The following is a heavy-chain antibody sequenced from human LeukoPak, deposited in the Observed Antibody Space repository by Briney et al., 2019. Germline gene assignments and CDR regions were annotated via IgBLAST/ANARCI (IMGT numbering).Heavy chain of an antibody. D-gene: IGHD6-19*01. CDR2: IYYSGST. V-gene: IGHV4-59*01. CDR3: ARVTVAEGLDY. Sequence: PSETLSLTCTVSGGSISSYYWSWIRQPPGKGLEWIGYIYYSGSTNYNPSLKSRVTISVDTSKNQFSLKLSSVTAADTAVYYCARVTVAEGLDYWGQGTQVTVSS. CDR1: GGSISSYY. J-gene: IGHJ4*02.